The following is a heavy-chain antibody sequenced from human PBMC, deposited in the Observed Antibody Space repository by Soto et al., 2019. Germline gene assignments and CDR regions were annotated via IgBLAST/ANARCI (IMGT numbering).Heavy chain of an antibody. V-gene: IGHV4-61*08. Sequence: SETLSLTCAVSGGSISSGGYFWSWIRQPPGKGLEWIGNIHYSGSTDYNPCYPSLKSRVTISLDTSTNQFFLKLTSVTAADTAVYYCAKGGTSSLPFDYWGQGILVTVSS. D-gene: IGHD2-2*01. CDR1: GGSISSGGYF. J-gene: IGHJ4*02. CDR2: IHYSGST. CDR3: AKGGTSSLPFDY.